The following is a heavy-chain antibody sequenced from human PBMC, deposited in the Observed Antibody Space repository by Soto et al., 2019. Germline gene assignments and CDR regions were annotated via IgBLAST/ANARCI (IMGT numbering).Heavy chain of an antibody. CDR1: GFSFSDYY. J-gene: IGHJ4*02. Sequence: QVQLVESGGGLVKPGGSLRLSCAASGFSFSDYYMGWIRQAPGKGLEWVSYISSSGSTISSADSVKGRFTISRDNAKNSLHLQVNSLRAEDTAVYYCARVLSTFGGVPLTFDYWAQGTLVTVSS. D-gene: IGHD3-16*01. V-gene: IGHV3-11*01. CDR3: ARVLSTFGGVPLTFDY. CDR2: ISSSGSTI.